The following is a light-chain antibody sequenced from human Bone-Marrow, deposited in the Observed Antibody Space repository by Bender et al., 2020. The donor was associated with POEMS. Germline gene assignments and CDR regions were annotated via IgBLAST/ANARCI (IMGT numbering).Light chain of an antibody. J-gene: IGLJ2*01. CDR2: DDS. V-gene: IGLV3-21*02. CDR1: NIVTKS. Sequence: SYVLTQPPSVSVAPGQTARITCGGNNIVTKSVHWYQQKPGQAPVLVVYDDSDRPSGIPERFSGSNSGNTATLTISGTQAMDEADYYCQAWDSNIFVVFGGGTKLTVL. CDR3: QAWDSNIFVV.